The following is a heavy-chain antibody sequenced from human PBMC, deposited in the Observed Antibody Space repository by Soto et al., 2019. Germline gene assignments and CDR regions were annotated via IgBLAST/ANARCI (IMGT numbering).Heavy chain of an antibody. CDR2: ISAYNGNT. Sequence: QVQLVQSGAEVKKPGASVKVSCKASGYTFTSYGISWVRQAPGQGLEWMGWISAYNGNTNYAQKLQGRVTMTTDTSTSTAYMELRSLRSDDTAVYYCARDQERGFGELTWKHMDVWGQGTTVTVSS. CDR3: ARDQERGFGELTWKHMDV. V-gene: IGHV1-18*01. D-gene: IGHD3-10*01. J-gene: IGHJ6*02. CDR1: GYTFTSYG.